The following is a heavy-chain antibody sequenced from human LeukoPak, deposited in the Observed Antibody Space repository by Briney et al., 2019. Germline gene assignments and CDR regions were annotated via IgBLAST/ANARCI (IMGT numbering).Heavy chain of an antibody. CDR3: AKVAFDSSGYQYYSDS. CDR2: FNPTGGGS. Sequence: ASVKVSCKASGYTFTDYYMHWVRQVPGQRLKCVGWFNPTGGGSHLSQKFQGRVALTMDASINTAYLDVIRLRSDDTAFYYCAKVAFDSSGYQYYSDSWGQGSLVTVSS. CDR1: GYTFTDYY. J-gene: IGHJ4*02. D-gene: IGHD3-22*01. V-gene: IGHV1-2*02.